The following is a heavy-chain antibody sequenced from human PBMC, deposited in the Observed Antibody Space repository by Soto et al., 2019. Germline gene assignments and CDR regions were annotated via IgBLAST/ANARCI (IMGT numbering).Heavy chain of an antibody. V-gene: IGHV5-10-1*01. J-gene: IGHJ6*02. Sequence: PGESLKISCKGSGYSFTSYWISWVRQMPGKGLERMGRIDPSDSYTNYSPSFQGHVTISADKSISTAYLQWSSLKASDTAMYYFARLGYCSSTSCYDYYGMDVWGQGTTVTVSS. CDR3: ARLGYCSSTSCYDYYGMDV. CDR1: GYSFTSYW. CDR2: IDPSDSYT. D-gene: IGHD2-2*01.